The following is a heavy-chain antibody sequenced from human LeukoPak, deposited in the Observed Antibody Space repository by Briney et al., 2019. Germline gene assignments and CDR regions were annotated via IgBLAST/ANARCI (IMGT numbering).Heavy chain of an antibody. Sequence: GASVKVSCKASGYTFTGYYMHWVRQAPGQGLEWMGWINPNSGGTNYAQKFQGRVTMTRDTSISTAYMELSRLRSDDTAVYYCARGPSPRYSAAYYYYMDVWGKGTTVTVSS. CDR2: INPNSGGT. D-gene: IGHD3-16*02. CDR3: ARGPSPRYSAAYYYYMDV. J-gene: IGHJ6*03. V-gene: IGHV1-2*02. CDR1: GYTFTGYY.